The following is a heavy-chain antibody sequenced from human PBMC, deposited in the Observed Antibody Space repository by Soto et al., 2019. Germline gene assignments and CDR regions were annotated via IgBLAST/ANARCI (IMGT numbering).Heavy chain of an antibody. V-gene: IGHV3-33*01. CDR2: IWYDGSNK. J-gene: IGHJ4*02. Sequence: QVQLVESGGGVVQPGRSLRLSCAASGFTFSSYGMHWVRQAPGKGLEWVAVIWYDGSNKYYADSVKGRFTISRDNSKNTLYLQMNSLRAEDTAVYYCARDRIAVAGTGLRYWGQGTLVTVSS. D-gene: IGHD6-19*01. CDR3: ARDRIAVAGTGLRY. CDR1: GFTFSSYG.